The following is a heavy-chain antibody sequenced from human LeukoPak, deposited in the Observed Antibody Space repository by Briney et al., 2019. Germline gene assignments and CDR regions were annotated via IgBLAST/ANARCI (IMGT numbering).Heavy chain of an antibody. CDR2: INPNSGGT. CDR3: ARDSARDYYYYYMDV. Sequence: LEASVKVSCKASGYTFTGYYMHWVRQAPGQGLEWMGWINPNSGGTNYAQKFQGGVTMTRDTSISTAYMELSRLRSDDTAVYYCARDSARDYYYYYMDVWGKGTTVTVSS. J-gene: IGHJ6*03. CDR1: GYTFTGYY. V-gene: IGHV1-2*02.